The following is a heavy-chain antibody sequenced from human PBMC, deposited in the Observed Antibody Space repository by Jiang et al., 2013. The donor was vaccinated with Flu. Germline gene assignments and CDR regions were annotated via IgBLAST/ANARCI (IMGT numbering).Heavy chain of an antibody. Sequence: GPGLVKPSETLSLTCTVSGGSFSGSDSYWGWIRQPPGKGLEWIGSIYYSGSTYYNPSLKSRVTISLDTSKKQFSLKLNSVTAADTAVYYCASQHWDHGSGSYYMNHWGQGTLVTVSS. D-gene: IGHD3-10*01. J-gene: IGHJ5*02. CDR3: ASQHWDHGSGSYYMNH. V-gene: IGHV4-39*07. CDR2: IYYSGST. CDR1: GGSFSGSDSY.